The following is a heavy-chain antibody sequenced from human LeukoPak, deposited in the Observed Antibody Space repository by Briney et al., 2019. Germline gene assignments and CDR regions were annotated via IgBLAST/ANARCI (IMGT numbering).Heavy chain of an antibody. CDR1: GFTFSSFG. D-gene: IGHD3-22*01. CDR2: IWYNGSNK. J-gene: IGHJ4*02. CDR3: ARLWDDSRESEYYFDY. Sequence: GGSLRLSCAASGFTFSSFGMHWVRQAPGKGLEWVADIWYNGSNKYYAESVKGRFTISRDNSKNTLYLQMNSLRAEDTAVYYCARLWDDSRESEYYFDYGGQGPLVTVSS. V-gene: IGHV3-33*01.